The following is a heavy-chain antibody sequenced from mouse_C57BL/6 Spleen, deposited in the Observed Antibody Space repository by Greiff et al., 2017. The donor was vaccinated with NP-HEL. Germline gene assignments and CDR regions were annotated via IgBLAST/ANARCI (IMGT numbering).Heavy chain of an antibody. CDR3: TTGDYGSSYWYCDV. D-gene: IGHD1-1*01. CDR1: GFNIKDDY. V-gene: IGHV14-4*01. J-gene: IGHJ1*03. Sequence: EVQLQQSGAELVRPGASVKLSCTASGFNIKDDYMHWVKQRPEQGLEWIGWIDPENGDTEYASKFQGKATITADTSSNTAYLQLSSLTSEDTAVYYWTTGDYGSSYWYCDVWGTGTTVTGSS. CDR2: IDPENGDT.